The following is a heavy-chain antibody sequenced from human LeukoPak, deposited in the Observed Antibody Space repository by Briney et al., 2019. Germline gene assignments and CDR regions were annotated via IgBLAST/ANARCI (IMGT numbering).Heavy chain of an antibody. CDR1: GFTFSSYA. CDR3: AREGIAVAGYGP. J-gene: IGHJ5*02. V-gene: IGHV3-30-3*01. D-gene: IGHD6-19*01. Sequence: GGSLRLSCAASGFTFSSYAMHWVRQAPGKGLEWVAVISYGGSNKYYADSVKGRFTISRDNSKNTLYLQMNSLRAEDTAVYYCAREGIAVAGYGPWGQGTLVTVSS. CDR2: ISYGGSNK.